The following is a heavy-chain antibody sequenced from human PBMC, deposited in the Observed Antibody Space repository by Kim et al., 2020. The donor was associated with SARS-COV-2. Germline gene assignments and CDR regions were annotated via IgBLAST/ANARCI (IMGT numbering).Heavy chain of an antibody. V-gene: IGHV1-24*01. Sequence: ASVKVSCKVSGYTLTELSMHWVRQAPGKGLEWMGGFDPEDGETIYAQKFQGRVTMTEDTSTDTAYMELSSLRSEDTAVYYCATAPVVVVPDAIGEIPGVGDYYVYDDGLVGRQETTDTV. J-gene: IGHJ6*02. D-gene: IGHD2-2*01. CDR3: ATAPVVVVPDAIGEIPGVGDYYVYDDGLV. CDR2: FDPEDGET. CDR1: GYTLTELS.